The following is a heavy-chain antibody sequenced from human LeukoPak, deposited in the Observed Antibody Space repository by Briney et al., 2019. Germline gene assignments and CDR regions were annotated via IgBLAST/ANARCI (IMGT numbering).Heavy chain of an antibody. CDR2: IYSSVTT. V-gene: IGHV4-4*07. J-gene: IGHJ5*02. Sequence: SETLSLTCTVSGGSISSYSWSWIRQPVGKGLEWIGRIYSSVTTNYNPSLNSRVTMSLDPSKNQFSLNQTSVTAADTAVYYCAREATQPSRWFDPWGQGTLVTVSS. CDR3: AREATQPSRWFDP. CDR1: GGSISSYS. D-gene: IGHD6-13*01.